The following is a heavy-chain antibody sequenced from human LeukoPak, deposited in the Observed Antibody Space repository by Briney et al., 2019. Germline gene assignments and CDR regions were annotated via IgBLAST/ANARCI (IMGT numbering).Heavy chain of an antibody. J-gene: IGHJ5*02. Sequence: PGGSLRLSCAASGFTFSNYAMSWVRQAPGKGLEWVSGINNSGDNTYYADSVKSRFTISRDNSKKTLFLQMNSLGAEDTAVYYCAREVSGDCSGNSCDNWFDPWGQGTLVTVSS. V-gene: IGHV3-23*01. CDR3: AREVSGDCSGNSCDNWFDP. D-gene: IGHD2-15*01. CDR1: GFTFSNYA. CDR2: INNSGDNT.